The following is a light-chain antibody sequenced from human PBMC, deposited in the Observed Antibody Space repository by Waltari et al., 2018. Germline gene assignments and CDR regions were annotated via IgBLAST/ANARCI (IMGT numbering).Light chain of an antibody. Sequence: GRARQSVSNAFARYQQNPGQAPGLRIYDTANRATGMPARFSGSGFGTDCTLTIRSVEPEDCAVYYCEQRRDWPLTFGGGTKVEMK. J-gene: IGKJ4*02. CDR3: EQRRDWPLT. V-gene: IGKV3-11*01. CDR1: QSVSNA. CDR2: DTA.